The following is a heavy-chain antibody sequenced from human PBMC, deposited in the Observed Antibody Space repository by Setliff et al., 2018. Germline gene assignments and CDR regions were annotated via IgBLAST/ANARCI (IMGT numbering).Heavy chain of an antibody. CDR3: AKGPSSGWYGSEYYFDY. CDR1: GFTFSNYY. Sequence: PGGSLRLSCAASGFTFSNYYMTWIRQAPGKGLEWISYIHDSGNPTYYADSVKGRFTISRDNAKNSLYLQMNSLRAEDMALYYCAKGPSSGWYGSEYYFDYWGQGTLVTVSS. CDR2: IHDSGNPT. J-gene: IGHJ4*02. D-gene: IGHD6-19*01. V-gene: IGHV3-11*01.